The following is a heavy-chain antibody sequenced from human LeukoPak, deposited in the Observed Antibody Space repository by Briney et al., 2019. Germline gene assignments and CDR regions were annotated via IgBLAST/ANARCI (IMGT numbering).Heavy chain of an antibody. J-gene: IGHJ4*02. CDR3: ARDSNSVFRFDY. CDR1: GGSISSGGYY. CDR2: IYYSGST. D-gene: IGHD4-23*01. V-gene: IGHV4-31*03. Sequence: SETLSLTCTVSGGSISSGGYYWSWIRQHPGKSLEWIGYIYYSGSTYYNPSLKSRVTISVDTSKNQFSLKLSSVTAADTAVYYCARDSNSVFRFDYWGQGTLVTVSS.